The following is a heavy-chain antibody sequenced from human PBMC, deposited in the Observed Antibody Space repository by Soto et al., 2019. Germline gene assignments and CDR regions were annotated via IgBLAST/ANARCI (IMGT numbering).Heavy chain of an antibody. D-gene: IGHD3-10*01. CDR1: GFTFSSYS. Sequence: PGGSLRLSCAASGFTFSSYSMNWVRQAPGKGLEWVSSISSSSSYIYYADSVKGRFTISRDNAKNSLYLHMNSLRAEDTAVYYCARDRXYYGSGSYSVDVRPIDYWGQGTLVTVSS. J-gene: IGHJ4*02. CDR3: ARDRXYYGSGSYSVDVRPIDY. V-gene: IGHV3-21*01. CDR2: ISSSSSYI.